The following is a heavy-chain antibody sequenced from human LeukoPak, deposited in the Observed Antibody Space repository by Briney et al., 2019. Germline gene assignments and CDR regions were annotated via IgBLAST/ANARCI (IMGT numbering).Heavy chain of an antibody. CDR3: ARQLGYCSSTSCYSLQAIDY. V-gene: IGHV4-34*01. D-gene: IGHD2-2*01. CDR2: INHSGST. CDR1: GGSFSGYY. J-gene: IGHJ4*02. Sequence: SETLSLTCAVYGGSFSGYYWSWIRQPPGKGLEWIGEINHSGSTNSNPSLKSRVTISVYTSKNQFSLKLSSVTAADTAVYYCARQLGYCSSTSCYSLQAIDYWGQGTLVTVSS.